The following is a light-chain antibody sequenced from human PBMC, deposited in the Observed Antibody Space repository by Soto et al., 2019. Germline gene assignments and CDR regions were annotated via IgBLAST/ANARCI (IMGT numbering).Light chain of an antibody. Sequence: EIVLTQSPATLSLSPGERATLSCRASQSVSSYLAWYQQKPGQAPRLLIYDASNRATGIPARFSGSESGTDFTLTISSLEPEDFAVYYCQQRSNWPTTFGQGTKVQIK. CDR1: QSVSSY. CDR2: DAS. J-gene: IGKJ1*01. CDR3: QQRSNWPTT. V-gene: IGKV3-11*01.